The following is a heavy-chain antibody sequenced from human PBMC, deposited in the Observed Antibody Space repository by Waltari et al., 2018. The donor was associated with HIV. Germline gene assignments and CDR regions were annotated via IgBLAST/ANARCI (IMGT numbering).Heavy chain of an antibody. CDR3: AGTVTTRAYYYYAMDV. J-gene: IGHJ6*02. V-gene: IGHV4-4*07. CDR1: DGSISTYY. CDR2: IYTRGST. D-gene: IGHD4-4*01. Sequence: QVQLQESGPGLVKPSETLSLTCTVSDGSISTYYWSWIRQPAGKGLEWIGRIYTRGSTNYNPSLRSRVSMSVYTSKNQFSLKLSSVTAADTAVYYWAGTVTTRAYYYYAMDVWGQGTTVTVSS.